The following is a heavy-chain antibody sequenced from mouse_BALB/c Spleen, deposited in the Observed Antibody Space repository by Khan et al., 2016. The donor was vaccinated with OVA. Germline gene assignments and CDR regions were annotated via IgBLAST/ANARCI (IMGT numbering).Heavy chain of an antibody. V-gene: IGHV5-6-5*01. CDR3: ARDYWFAY. Sequence: DVQLVESGGGLVKPGGSLKLSCAASGFTFSNYAMSWVRQTPEKRLEWVASISSGGSTYYSDSVKGRFTISRDNARNILYLQMSSLRSEDTAMYYCARDYWFAYWGQGTLVTVSA. CDR2: ISSGGST. J-gene: IGHJ3*01. CDR1: GFTFSNYA.